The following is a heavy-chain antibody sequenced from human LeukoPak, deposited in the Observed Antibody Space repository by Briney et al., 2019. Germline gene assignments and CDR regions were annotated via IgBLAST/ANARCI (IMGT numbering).Heavy chain of an antibody. CDR3: ARWKPLWFGALLDDY. V-gene: IGHV4-59*01. CDR1: GGSISSYY. J-gene: IGHJ4*02. D-gene: IGHD3-10*01. Sequence: SETLSLTCTVSGGSISSYYWSWIRQPPGKGLEWIGYIYYSGSTNYNPSLKSRVTISVDTSKNQFSLKLSSVTAADTAVYYCARWKPLWFGALLDDYWGQGTLVTVSS. CDR2: IYYSGST.